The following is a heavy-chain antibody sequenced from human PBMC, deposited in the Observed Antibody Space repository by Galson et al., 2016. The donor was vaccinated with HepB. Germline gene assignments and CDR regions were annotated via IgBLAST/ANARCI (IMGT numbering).Heavy chain of an antibody. CDR1: GGSFSGYY. CDR3: ARAVWLPLSGMDV. V-gene: IGHV4-34*01. D-gene: IGHD3-10*01. Sequence: ETLSLTCAVYGGSFSGYYWSWIRQPPGKGLEWIGEINHSGSTNYNPSLNSRVTISVDTPKNQFSLKVSSVTAADTAVYYCARAVWLPLSGMDVWGQGTTVTVSS. J-gene: IGHJ6*02. CDR2: INHSGST.